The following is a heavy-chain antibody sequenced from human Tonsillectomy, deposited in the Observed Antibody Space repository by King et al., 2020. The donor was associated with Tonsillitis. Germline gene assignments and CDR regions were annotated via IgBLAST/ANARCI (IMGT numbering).Heavy chain of an antibody. CDR2: IKSDGGST. CDR1: GFTFSNYW. V-gene: IGHV3-74*01. CDR3: ARDAWGGSYPLDY. Sequence: VQLVESGGGLVQPGGSLRLSCEASGFTFSNYWMHWVRQAPGKGLVWVSRIKSDGGSTSYADSVEGRFTISRDNAKNTLYLQMSSLRAEDSAVYYCARDAWGGSYPLDYWGQGTLVTVSS. J-gene: IGHJ4*02. D-gene: IGHD1-26*01.